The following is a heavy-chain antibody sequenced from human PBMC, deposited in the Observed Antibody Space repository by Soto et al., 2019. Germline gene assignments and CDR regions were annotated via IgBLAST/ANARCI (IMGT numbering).Heavy chain of an antibody. CDR2: ISYDGSNK. J-gene: IGHJ4*02. D-gene: IGHD4-17*01. V-gene: IGHV3-30*18. Sequence: QVQLVESGGGVVQPGRSLRLSCAASGFTFSSYGMHWVRQAPGKGLEWVAVISYDGSNKYYADSVKGRFTISRDNSKNTLYLQMNSLRAEDTAVYFCAKDQFNYGEGPFDYWGQGTLVTVSS. CDR1: GFTFSSYG. CDR3: AKDQFNYGEGPFDY.